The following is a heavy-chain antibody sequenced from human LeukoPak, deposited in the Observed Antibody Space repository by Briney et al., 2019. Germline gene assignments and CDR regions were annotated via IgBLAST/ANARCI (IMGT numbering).Heavy chain of an antibody. J-gene: IGHJ4*02. CDR2: ISAYNGNT. CDR3: ARVGNGYSFGGWYFDY. CDR1: GYTFTSYG. D-gene: IGHD5-24*01. Sequence: ASVKVSCKASGYTFTSYGISWVRRAPGQGLEWMGWISAYNGNTNYTQKVQGRVTMTTDTSTSTAYMEVRSLRSDDTAVYYCARVGNGYSFGGWYFDYWGQGTLVTVSS. V-gene: IGHV1-18*01.